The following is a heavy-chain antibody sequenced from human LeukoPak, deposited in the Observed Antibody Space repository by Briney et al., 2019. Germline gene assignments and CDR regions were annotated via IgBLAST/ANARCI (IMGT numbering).Heavy chain of an antibody. CDR2: INPNSGGT. CDR1: GYTFTGYY. Sequence: GASVKVSCKASGYTFTGYYMHWVRQAPGQGLEWMGWINPNSGGTNYAQKFQGRVTMTRDTSISTAYMELSRLRSDDTAVYYCASLYYYGSSGYYYPFDYWGQGTLVTVSS. J-gene: IGHJ4*02. D-gene: IGHD3-22*01. CDR3: ASLYYYGSSGYYYPFDY. V-gene: IGHV1-2*02.